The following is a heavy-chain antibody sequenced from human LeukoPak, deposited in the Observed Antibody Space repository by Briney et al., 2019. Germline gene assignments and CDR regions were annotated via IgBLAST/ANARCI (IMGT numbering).Heavy chain of an antibody. CDR3: ARGGDSGSYVWGRLGAFDI. V-gene: IGHV3-7*01. CDR1: GFTFSSYS. J-gene: IGHJ3*02. D-gene: IGHD1-26*01. Sequence: GGSLRLSCAASGFTFSSYSMNWVRQAPGKGLEWVANIKQVGSEKYYVDSVKGRFTISRDNAKNSLYLQMNSLRAEDTAVYYCARGGDSGSYVWGRLGAFDIWGQGTMVTVSS. CDR2: IKQVGSEK.